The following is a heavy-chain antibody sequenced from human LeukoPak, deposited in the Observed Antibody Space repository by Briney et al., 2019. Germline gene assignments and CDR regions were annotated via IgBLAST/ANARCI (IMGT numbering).Heavy chain of an antibody. V-gene: IGHV1-2*02. Sequence: ASVKVSCKASGYTFTGYYMHWVRQAPGQGLEWMGWMNPNSGATNYAQKFQGRVTMTRDTSSSTAYMELSRLTSDDTAVYYCARDPTNWIDYWGQGTLVTVSS. CDR3: ARDPTNWIDY. J-gene: IGHJ4*02. CDR2: MNPNSGAT. D-gene: IGHD1-1*01. CDR1: GYTFTGYY.